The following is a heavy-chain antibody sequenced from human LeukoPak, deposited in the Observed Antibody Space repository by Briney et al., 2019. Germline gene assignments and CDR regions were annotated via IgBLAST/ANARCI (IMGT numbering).Heavy chain of an antibody. J-gene: IGHJ4*02. CDR2: IRSDGSNK. CDR3: ARILDSAWGELGY. V-gene: IGHV3-30*02. Sequence: GGSLRLSCAGSGFSFSSYGMHWVRQAPGKGLEWMAFIRSDGSNKYYADSVKGRFAISRDNSKNTLYLQMNSLRAEDTAVYYCARILDSAWGELGYWGQGTLVTVSS. D-gene: IGHD6-19*01. CDR1: GFSFSSYG.